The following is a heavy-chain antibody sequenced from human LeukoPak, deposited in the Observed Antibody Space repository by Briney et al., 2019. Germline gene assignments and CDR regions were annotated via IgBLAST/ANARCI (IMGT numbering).Heavy chain of an antibody. CDR1: GYTFTGYY. Sequence: GASVKVSCKASGYTFTGYYMHWVRQAPGQGLEWMGWINPNSGGTNYAQKLQGRVTMTTDTSTSTAYMELRSLRSDDTAVYYCARAAPLRYFDWLLQHSWFDPWGQGTLVTVSS. CDR2: INPNSGGT. J-gene: IGHJ5*02. V-gene: IGHV1-2*02. CDR3: ARAAPLRYFDWLLQHSWFDP. D-gene: IGHD3-9*01.